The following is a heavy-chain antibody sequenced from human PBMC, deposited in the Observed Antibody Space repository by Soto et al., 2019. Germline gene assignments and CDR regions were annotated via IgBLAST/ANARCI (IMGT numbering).Heavy chain of an antibody. V-gene: IGHV3-30*18. J-gene: IGHJ4*02. CDR3: AKDLYYYGSGSYYPFDY. CDR1: GFTFSSYG. CDR2: ISYDGSNK. D-gene: IGHD3-10*01. Sequence: QVQLVESGGGVVQPGRSLRLSCAASGFTFSSYGMHWVRQAPGKGLEWVAVISYDGSNKYYADSVKGRFTISRDNSKNTLYLQMISLRAEDTAVYYCAKDLYYYGSGSYYPFDYWGQGTLVTVSS.